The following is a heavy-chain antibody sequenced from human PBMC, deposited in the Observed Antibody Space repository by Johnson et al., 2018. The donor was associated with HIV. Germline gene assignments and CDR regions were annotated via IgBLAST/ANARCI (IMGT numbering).Heavy chain of an antibody. Sequence: QVQLVESWGGVVQPGRSLRLSCAASGFTFSSYAMHWVRQAPGKGLEWVAVISYDGSNQYYADSVTGRFSISRDNSTNTLYLQMNSLRAEDTAVYYCAKDQGSWYIHDAFDIWGQGTMVTVSS. D-gene: IGHD6-13*01. CDR3: AKDQGSWYIHDAFDI. J-gene: IGHJ3*02. CDR1: GFTFSSYA. V-gene: IGHV3-30*04. CDR2: ISYDGSNQ.